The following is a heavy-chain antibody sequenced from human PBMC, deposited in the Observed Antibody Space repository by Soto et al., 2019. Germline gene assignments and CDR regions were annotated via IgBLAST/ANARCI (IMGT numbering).Heavy chain of an antibody. V-gene: IGHV1-46*01. Sequence: SVKVSCKASGYTFTSYHIHWVRQAPGQGLEWMGVITPSGGSTTNAQKFQDRITMTRDTSTSTVYMELTSLRSEDTAVYYCAREGDKYMVIGHAAASWLDPWGQGTLVTVSS. CDR2: ITPSGGST. CDR1: GYTFTSYH. J-gene: IGHJ5*02. D-gene: IGHD3-22*01. CDR3: AREGDKYMVIGHAAASWLDP.